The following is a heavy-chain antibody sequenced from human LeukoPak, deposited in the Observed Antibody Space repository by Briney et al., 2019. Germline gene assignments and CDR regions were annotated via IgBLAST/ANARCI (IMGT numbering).Heavy chain of an antibody. D-gene: IGHD2/OR15-2a*01. CDR3: ARIRCSPTDNTCYNY. CDR1: GVSFSGNY. Sequence: PSETLSLTCAVHGVSFSGNYWSWIRQSPEKGLEWIGEICHSRYTTYNPSLKSRVTISADTSENQLSLRLTSVTAADTALYYCARIRCSPTDNTCYNYWGQATLVTVSS. J-gene: IGHJ4*02. CDR2: ICHSRYT. V-gene: IGHV4-34*01.